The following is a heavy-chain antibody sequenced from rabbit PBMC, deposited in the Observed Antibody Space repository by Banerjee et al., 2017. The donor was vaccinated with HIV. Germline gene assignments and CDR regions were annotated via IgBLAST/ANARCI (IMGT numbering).Heavy chain of an antibody. CDR2: IYVVSGAT. CDR3: AREGYYSSGWDNLL. CDR1: GFSLSNNYV. D-gene: IGHD4-1*01. Sequence: QSLEESGRGLVQPEGSLTLTCTASGFSLSNNYVMCWVRQAPGKGLEWIACIYVVSGATYYASWAKGRFTISKTSSTTVTLQMTSLTAADTATYFCAREGYYSSGWDNLLWGQGTLVTVS. J-gene: IGHJ3*01. V-gene: IGHV1S40*01.